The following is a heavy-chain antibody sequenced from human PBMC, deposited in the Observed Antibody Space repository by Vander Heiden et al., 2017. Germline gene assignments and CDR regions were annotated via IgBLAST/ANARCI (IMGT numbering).Heavy chain of an antibody. J-gene: IGHJ2*01. V-gene: IGHV3-33*01. CDR1: GFTFSSYG. Sequence: GGGVVQPGRSLRLSCAASGFTFSSYGMHWVRQAPGKGLEWVAVIWYDGSNKYYADSVKGRFTISRDNCKNTLYLQMNSLRAEDTAVYYCARAHSSSLAGWYFDLWGRGTLVTVS. CDR3: ARAHSSSLAGWYFDL. CDR2: IWYDGSNK. D-gene: IGHD6-13*01.